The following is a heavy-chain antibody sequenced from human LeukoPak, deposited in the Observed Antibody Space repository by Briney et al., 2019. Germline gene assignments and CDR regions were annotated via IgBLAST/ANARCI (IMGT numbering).Heavy chain of an antibody. CDR2: MNPNSGNT. V-gene: IGHV1-8*03. D-gene: IGHD6-13*01. J-gene: IGHJ4*02. Sequence: ASVKVSCKASGYTFTKYYMNWVRQATGQGLEWMGWMNPNSGNTGYAQKFQGRVTITRNTSISTAYMELSSLRSEDTAVYYCASTSWGEPGSFDYWGQGTLVTVSS. CDR3: ASTSWGEPGSFDY. CDR1: GYTFTKYY.